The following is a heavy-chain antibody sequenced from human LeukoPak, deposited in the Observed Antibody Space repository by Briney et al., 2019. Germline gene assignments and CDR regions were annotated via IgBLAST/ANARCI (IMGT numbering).Heavy chain of an antibody. D-gene: IGHD5-24*01. J-gene: IGHJ4*02. V-gene: IGHV4-31*03. Sequence: TLSLTCTVSGGSISSGGYYWSWIRQHPGKGLEWIGYIYYSGSTYYNPSLKSRVTISVDTSKNQFSLKPSSVTAADTAVYYCASGFRDGYNIGDYWGQGTLVTVSS. CDR2: IYYSGST. CDR1: GGSISSGGYY. CDR3: ASGFRDGYNIGDY.